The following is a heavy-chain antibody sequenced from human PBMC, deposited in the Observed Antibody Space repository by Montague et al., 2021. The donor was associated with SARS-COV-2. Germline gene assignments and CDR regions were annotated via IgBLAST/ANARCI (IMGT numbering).Heavy chain of an antibody. CDR3: ATGPGSDYDLDVMERGCLDP. J-gene: IGHJ5*02. CDR1: GGSVSRGSHS. V-gene: IGHV4-61*01. D-gene: IGHD5-12*01. CDR2: IFYSGRT. Sequence: SETLSLTCSVSGGSVSRGSHSWSWIRQPPGKGLEWIGYIFYSGRTSYNPSLKSRVTISIDTSKNQLSLKVTSVTAADTATYYCATGPGSDYDLDVMERGCLDPWGQGIPVTVSS.